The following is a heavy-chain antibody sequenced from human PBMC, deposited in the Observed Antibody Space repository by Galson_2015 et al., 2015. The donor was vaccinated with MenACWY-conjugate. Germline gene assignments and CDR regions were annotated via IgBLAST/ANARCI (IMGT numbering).Heavy chain of an antibody. CDR2: IYYSGTT. V-gene: IGHV4-31*03. Sequence: LSLTCSVSGGSINSGGYHWTWIRQHPETGLEWIGYIYYSGTTSYNPALKSRITISVDTSKNRFSLSLSSVTAADTAVYYCARVNHYDSIAYYFDYWGQGTLVTVSS. CDR3: ARVNHYDSIAYYFDY. J-gene: IGHJ4*02. CDR1: GGSINSGGYH. D-gene: IGHD3-22*01.